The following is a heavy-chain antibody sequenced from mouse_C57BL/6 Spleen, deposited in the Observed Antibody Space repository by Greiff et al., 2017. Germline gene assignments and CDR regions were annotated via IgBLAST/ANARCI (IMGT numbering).Heavy chain of an antibody. V-gene: IGHV5-9-1*02. CDR2: ISSGGDYI. CDR3: TRVQDYGYAMDY. CDR1: GFTFSSSA. D-gene: IGHD1-1*01. Sequence: EVQGVESGAGLVKPGGSLKLSCAASGFTFSSSAMSWVRQTPEKRLEWVAYISSGGDYIYYADTVKGRFTITRDNARNTLYLQMSSLKSEDTAMYYCTRVQDYGYAMDYWGQGTSVTVSS. J-gene: IGHJ4*01.